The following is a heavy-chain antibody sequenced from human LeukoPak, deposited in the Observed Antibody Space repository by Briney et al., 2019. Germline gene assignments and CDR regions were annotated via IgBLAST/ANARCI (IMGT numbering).Heavy chain of an antibody. CDR1: GFAFSSYW. CDR2: INRDGSST. CDR3: ARRSSGSPPYYFDY. D-gene: IGHD1-26*01. J-gene: IGHJ4*02. Sequence: QTGGSLRLSCVASGFAFSSYWMHWVRQAPGKGLVWVSRINRDGSSTGYADSVKGRFAISRDNAKNTLYLQMNSLRAEDTAVYYCARRSSGSPPYYFDYWGQGTLVTVSS. V-gene: IGHV3-74*01.